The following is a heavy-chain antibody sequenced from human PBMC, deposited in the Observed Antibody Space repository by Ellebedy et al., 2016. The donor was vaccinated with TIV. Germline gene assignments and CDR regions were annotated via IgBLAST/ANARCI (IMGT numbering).Heavy chain of an antibody. CDR2: INPNSGGT. V-gene: IGHV1-2*04. J-gene: IGHJ4*02. CDR1: GYSFSNYY. D-gene: IGHD7-27*01. CDR3: ARDRAPGTGDLVGPRVLFDY. Sequence: AASVKVSCKASGYSFSNYYMHWVRQAPGQGLEWMGWINPNSGGTNYAQKFQGWVTMTRDTSISTAYMELSRLRSDDTAVYYCARDRAPGTGDLVGPRVLFDYWGQGTLVTVSS.